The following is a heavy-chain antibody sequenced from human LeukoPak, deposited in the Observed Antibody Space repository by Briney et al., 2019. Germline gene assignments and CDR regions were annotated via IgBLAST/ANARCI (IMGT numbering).Heavy chain of an antibody. CDR2: FDPEDGET. CDR1: GYTLTELS. D-gene: IGHD2-15*01. V-gene: IGHV1-24*01. CDR3: TRHLGYCSGGSCYSGQSYYYMDV. J-gene: IGHJ6*03. Sequence: ASVKVSCKVSGYTLTELSMHWVRQAPGKGLEWMGGFDPEDGETIYAQKFQGRVTMTEDTSTDTAYMELSSLRSEDTAVYYCTRHLGYCSGGSCYSGQSYYYMDVWGKGTTVTISS.